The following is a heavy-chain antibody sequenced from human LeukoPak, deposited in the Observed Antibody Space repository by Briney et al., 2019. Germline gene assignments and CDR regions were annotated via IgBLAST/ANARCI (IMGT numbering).Heavy chain of an antibody. V-gene: IGHV3-23*01. CDR3: ARRSKSSAIWYYFDY. CDR1: GFSFSSYG. CDR2: ISGSGDIT. D-gene: IGHD6-25*01. J-gene: IGHJ4*02. Sequence: GGSLRLSCAASGFSFSSYGINWVRQAPGKGLEWVSGISGSGDITYYADSVKGRFTISRDNSRNTLYLQMNSLRAEDTAVDYCARRSKSSAIWYYFDYWGQGTLATVSS.